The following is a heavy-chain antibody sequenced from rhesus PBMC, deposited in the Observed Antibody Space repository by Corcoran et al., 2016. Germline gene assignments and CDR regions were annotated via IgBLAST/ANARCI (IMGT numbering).Heavy chain of an antibody. CDR3: ARAVAAGQSY. V-gene: IGHV4S10*01. J-gene: IGHJ4*01. CDR2: IHGSRTST. CDR1: GGSISDSYR. D-gene: IGHD6-13*01. Sequence: QVQLQESGPGVVKPSETLSLTCAVSGGSISDSYRWSWIRQPPGKGLEWIGDIHGSRTSTNYNPSLKSRVTMSKDTSKDQFSLKLSSVTTADTAVYYCARAVAAGQSYGGQGVLVTVSS.